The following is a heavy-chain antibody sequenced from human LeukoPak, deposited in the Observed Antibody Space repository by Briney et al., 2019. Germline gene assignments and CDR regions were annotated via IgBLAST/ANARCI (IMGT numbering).Heavy chain of an antibody. Sequence: PSVKVSCKASGYTFTSYGISWVRQAPGQGLEWMGWISAYNGNTNYAQKLQGRVTMTTDTSTSTAYMELRSLRSDDTAVYYCAGVNHGTAMVQLLDYWGQGTLVTVSS. CDR2: ISAYNGNT. D-gene: IGHD5-18*01. J-gene: IGHJ4*02. CDR1: GYTFTSYG. V-gene: IGHV1-18*01. CDR3: AGVNHGTAMVQLLDY.